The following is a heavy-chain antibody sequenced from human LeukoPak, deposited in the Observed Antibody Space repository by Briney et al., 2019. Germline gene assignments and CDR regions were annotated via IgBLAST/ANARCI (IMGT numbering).Heavy chain of an antibody. CDR3: TRRGDVYKLVNV. CDR2: LHFSGTP. CDR1: DDAIRTTNYY. J-gene: IGHJ6*04. V-gene: IGHV4-39*01. Sequence: PSETLTLTCTVSDDAIRTTNYYWSWIRQPPGKGLEWVGTLHFSGTPYYSPSLNSRVSISVDTSKNQFSLMLKSATATDTAVYYCTRRGDVYKLVNVWGKGTLVTVSS. D-gene: IGHD5-24*01.